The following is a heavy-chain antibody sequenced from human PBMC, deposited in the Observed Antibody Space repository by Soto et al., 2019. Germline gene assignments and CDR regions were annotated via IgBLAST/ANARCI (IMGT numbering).Heavy chain of an antibody. CDR2: ISGASGTI. V-gene: IGHV3-48*01. J-gene: IGHJ6*02. Sequence: GGSLRLSCAASGFTFRNYNMNWVRQAPGKGLEGLSYISGASGTIYYADSMQGRFTISRDNSKNTLYLQMNSLRAEDTAVYYCAKVRITMVRGVTQNYYYYYGMDVWGQGTTVTVSS. CDR3: AKVRITMVRGVTQNYYYYYGMDV. CDR1: GFTFRNYN. D-gene: IGHD3-10*01.